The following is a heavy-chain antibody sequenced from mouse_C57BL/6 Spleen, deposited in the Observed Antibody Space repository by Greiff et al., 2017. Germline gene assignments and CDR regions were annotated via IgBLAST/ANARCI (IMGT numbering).Heavy chain of an antibody. V-gene: IGHV1-15*01. CDR3: TRSPGGGYFDY. Sequence: LVESGAELVRPGASVTLSCKASGYTFTDYEMHWVKQTPVHGLEWIGAIDPETGGTAYNQKFKGKAILTADKSSSTAYMELRSLTSEDSAVYYWTRSPGGGYFDYWGQGTTLTVSS. CDR2: IDPETGGT. J-gene: IGHJ2*01. CDR1: GYTFTDYE. D-gene: IGHD4-1*01.